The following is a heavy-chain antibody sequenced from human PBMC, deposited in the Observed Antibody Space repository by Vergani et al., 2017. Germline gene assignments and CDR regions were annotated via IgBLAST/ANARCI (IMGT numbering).Heavy chain of an antibody. D-gene: IGHD3-10*01. CDR3: GRVADFYGLGSRLLDL. CDR1: GGSMSGYY. V-gene: IGHV4-59*01. CDR2: MYHSGST. J-gene: IGHJ5*02. Sequence: HVRLQESGPGLVKPSETLSLTCSVSGGSMSGYYWSWIRQPPGKELEWIGYMYHSGSTNYNPPLETRVTISGDTSKNQFSLKLNSVTAADTAVYYCGRVADFYGLGSRLLDLWGQGILVTVSS.